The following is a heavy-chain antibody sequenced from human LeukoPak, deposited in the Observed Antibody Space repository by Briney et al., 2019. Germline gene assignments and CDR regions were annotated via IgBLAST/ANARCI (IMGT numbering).Heavy chain of an antibody. V-gene: IGHV1-24*01. J-gene: IGHJ5*02. CDR1: GYTLTELS. Sequence: ASVKVSCKVSGYTLTELSMHWVRQAPGKGLEWMGGFDPKDAETIYAQKFQGRVTMTEDTSSDTAYMELNSLRSEVTAVYYCAKPTHARGGPWFDPWGQGALVTVSS. CDR2: FDPKDAET. D-gene: IGHD1-14*01. CDR3: AKPTHARGGPWFDP.